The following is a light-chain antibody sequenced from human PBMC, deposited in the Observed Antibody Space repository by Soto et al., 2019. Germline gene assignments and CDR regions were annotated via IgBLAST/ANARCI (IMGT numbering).Light chain of an antibody. J-gene: IGKJ2*01. V-gene: IGKV3-15*01. Sequence: TQSPGTLSLSPGESATLSCRASQTVSITYLTWYQQRPGQAPRLLIYAASSRASGVPARFSGSGSGTEFTLSISSLQSEDFAVYYCQQYNNWPTYTFGQGTKVDIK. CDR2: AAS. CDR3: QQYNNWPTYT. CDR1: QTVSITY.